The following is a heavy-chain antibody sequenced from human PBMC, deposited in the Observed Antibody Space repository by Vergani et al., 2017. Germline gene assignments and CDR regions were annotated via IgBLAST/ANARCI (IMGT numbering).Heavy chain of an antibody. V-gene: IGHV4-61*02. CDR1: GGSINSHNYY. Sequence: QVQLQESGPGLVKPSQTLSPTCTVSGGSINSHNYYWCWIRQPAGKGLEWFGRIHTSGSTNYNPSLKSRVTTSGDTSKNQFSLNLTSVTAADTAVYFCARGSCLGGSCYKPLFDYWGQGILVTVSS. J-gene: IGHJ4*02. D-gene: IGHD2-15*01. CDR2: IHTSGST. CDR3: ARGSCLGGSCYKPLFDY.